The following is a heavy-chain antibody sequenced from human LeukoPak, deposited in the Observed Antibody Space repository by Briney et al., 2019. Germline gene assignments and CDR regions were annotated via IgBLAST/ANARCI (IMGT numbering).Heavy chain of an antibody. Sequence: PSETLSLTCTVSGGSISSSSYYWGWIRQPPGKGLEWIGSIYYSGSTYYNPSLKSRVTISVDTSKNQFSLKLSSVTAADTAVYYCARHGGIVGATSTHYFDYWGQGTLVTVSS. CDR3: ARHGGIVGATSTHYFDY. J-gene: IGHJ4*02. D-gene: IGHD1-26*01. CDR1: GGSISSSSYY. V-gene: IGHV4-39*01. CDR2: IYYSGST.